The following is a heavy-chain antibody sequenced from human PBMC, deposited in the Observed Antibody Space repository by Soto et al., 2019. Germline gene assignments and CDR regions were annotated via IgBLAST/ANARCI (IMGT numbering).Heavy chain of an antibody. D-gene: IGHD6-13*01. Sequence: PSETLSLTCTVSVDSISSSYWRWIRQAPGKRLEWIGGIDSTGNSQYNPSLMSRVSMSVDASKKEVYLEMTSVTAADTAVYYCGGHEAAIGTAGFAASGQGTLGTVSS. V-gene: IGHV4-4*07. CDR1: VDSISSSY. CDR3: GGHEAAIGTAGFAA. CDR2: IDSTGNS. J-gene: IGHJ5*02.